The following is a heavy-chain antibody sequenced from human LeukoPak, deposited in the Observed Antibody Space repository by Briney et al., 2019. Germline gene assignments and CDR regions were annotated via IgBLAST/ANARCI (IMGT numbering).Heavy chain of an antibody. Sequence: GESLKISCKGSGYSFTSYWIGWARQMPGKGLEWMGIIYPGDSDTRYSPSFQGQVTISADKSISTAYLQWSSLKASDTAMYYCARLTMVRGVINWFDPWGQGTLVTVSS. CDR1: GYSFTSYW. CDR2: IYPGDSDT. V-gene: IGHV5-51*01. J-gene: IGHJ5*02. D-gene: IGHD3-10*01. CDR3: ARLTMVRGVINWFDP.